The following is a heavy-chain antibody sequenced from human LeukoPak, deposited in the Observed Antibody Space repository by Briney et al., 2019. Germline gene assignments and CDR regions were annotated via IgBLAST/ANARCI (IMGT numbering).Heavy chain of an antibody. V-gene: IGHV4-34*01. Sequence: PSETLSLTCAVYGGSFSGYYWSWIRQPPGKGLEWIGEINHSGSTNYNPSHKSRVTISVDTSKNQFSLKLSSVTAADTAVYYCARSIVVVPAGMTNWFDPWGQGTLVTVSS. J-gene: IGHJ5*02. CDR3: ARSIVVVPAGMTNWFDP. CDR2: INHSGST. CDR1: GGSFSGYY. D-gene: IGHD2-2*01.